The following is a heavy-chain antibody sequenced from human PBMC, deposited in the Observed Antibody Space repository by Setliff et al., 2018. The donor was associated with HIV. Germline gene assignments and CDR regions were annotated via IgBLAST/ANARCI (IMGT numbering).Heavy chain of an antibody. CDR1: GGSFSSSSYS. D-gene: IGHD4-17*01. CDR3: ASYGGGSENDAFRV. Sequence: SETLSLTCIVSGGSFSSSSYSWGWIRLPPGKGLEWIGSIDYSGSTYYNPSLKSRVTISVDTSKNQFSLNVNSVTAADTAVYYCASYGGGSENDAFRVWGQGTMVTVS. V-gene: IGHV4-39*01. J-gene: IGHJ3*01. CDR2: IDYSGST.